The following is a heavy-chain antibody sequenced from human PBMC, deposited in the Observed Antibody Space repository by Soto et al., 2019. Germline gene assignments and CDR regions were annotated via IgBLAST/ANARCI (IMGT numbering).Heavy chain of an antibody. Sequence: ASVKVSCKASGYTFTGYYMHWVRQAPGQGLEWMGIINPSGGSTSYAQKFQGRVTMTRDTSTSTVYMELSSLRSEDTAVYYCARDEDIVVVPAAIRHSAFDYWGQGTLVTVSS. V-gene: IGHV1-46*01. CDR2: INPSGGST. CDR1: GYTFTGYY. D-gene: IGHD2-2*02. CDR3: ARDEDIVVVPAAIRHSAFDY. J-gene: IGHJ4*02.